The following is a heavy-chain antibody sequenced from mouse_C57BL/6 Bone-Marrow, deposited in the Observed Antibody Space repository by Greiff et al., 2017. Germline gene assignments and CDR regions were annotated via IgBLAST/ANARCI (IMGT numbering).Heavy chain of an antibody. D-gene: IGHD2-4*01. J-gene: IGHJ3*01. V-gene: IGHV1-74*01. CDR2: IHPSDSDT. CDR1: GYTFTSYW. CDR3: AIDYDYDGPAWFAY. Sequence: QVQLQQPGAELVKPGASVKVSCKASGYTFTSYWMHWVKQRPGQGLEWIGKIHPSDSDTNYNQKFKGKATLTVDKSSSTAYMHLSSLTSEDSAVYYCAIDYDYDGPAWFAYWGQGTLVTVSA.